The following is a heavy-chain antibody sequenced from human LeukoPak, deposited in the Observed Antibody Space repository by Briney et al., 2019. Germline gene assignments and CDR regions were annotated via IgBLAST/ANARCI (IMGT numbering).Heavy chain of an antibody. CDR1: AGSISNYH. CDR3: ARRDISSGWSFDY. V-gene: IGHV4-4*07. Sequence: SETLSLTCTVSAGSISNYHWSWIRQPAGNGLEWNGQIHTSGSTNYNPPLKSRVTMSIDTTEDQVSLTIRSVTAADTAFYYCARRDISSGWSFDYWGQGTLVTVSS. D-gene: IGHD6-19*01. CDR2: IHTSGST. J-gene: IGHJ4*02.